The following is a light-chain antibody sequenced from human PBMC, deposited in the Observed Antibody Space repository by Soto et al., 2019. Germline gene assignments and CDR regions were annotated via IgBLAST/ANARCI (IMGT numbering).Light chain of an antibody. V-gene: IGKV2-28*01. CDR3: MQARQTPPT. Sequence: DIVMTQSPLSLPVTPGEPASISCRSSQSLLHNNGYNYLDWYLQKPGQSPQLLIYLGSNRASGVPDRFSGSGSGTEFTLKISRVEAEDVGVYYCMQARQTPPTFGQGTRLENK. CDR1: QSLLHNNGYNY. CDR2: LGS. J-gene: IGKJ5*01.